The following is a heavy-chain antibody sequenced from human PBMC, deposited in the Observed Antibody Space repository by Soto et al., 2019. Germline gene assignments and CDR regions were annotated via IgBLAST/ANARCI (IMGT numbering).Heavy chain of an antibody. J-gene: IGHJ4*02. Sequence: SETLSLTSTVSGGSISSYYWSWIRQPPGKGLEWIGYIYYSGSTNYNPSLKSRVTISVDTSKNQFSLKLNSMTAADTAVYYCARHNYGSGSTYFDYWGQGTLVTSPQ. CDR3: ARHNYGSGSTYFDY. V-gene: IGHV4-59*08. CDR2: IYYSGST. CDR1: GGSISSYY. D-gene: IGHD3-10*01.